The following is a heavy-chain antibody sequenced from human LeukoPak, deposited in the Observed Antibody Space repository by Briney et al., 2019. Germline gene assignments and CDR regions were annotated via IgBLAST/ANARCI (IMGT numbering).Heavy chain of an antibody. V-gene: IGHV4-31*03. Sequence: PSETLSLTCTVSGGSISSSGYCWSWFRQHPGKGLEWIAYIYYSGTTYYNPSLKSRVTISVDTSKNQFSLKLSSVTAADTAVYYCARGNVGYSSGWYDYWGQGTLVTVSS. D-gene: IGHD6-19*01. CDR3: ARGNVGYSSGWYDY. CDR1: GGSISSSGYC. J-gene: IGHJ4*02. CDR2: IYYSGTT.